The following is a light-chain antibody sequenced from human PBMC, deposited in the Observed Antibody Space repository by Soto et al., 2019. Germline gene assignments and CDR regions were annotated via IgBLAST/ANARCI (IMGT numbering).Light chain of an antibody. Sequence: EIVLTQSPGTLSLFPGESAALSCLASQSVSSCYLAWYQQKPGQAPRLLIYGASNRAPGTPARFSGSGSETDFTLTISSLEPEDFAVYYCQQYGSSPLTFGGGTKVDIK. CDR1: QSVSSCY. CDR3: QQYGSSPLT. V-gene: IGKV3-20*01. CDR2: GAS. J-gene: IGKJ4*01.